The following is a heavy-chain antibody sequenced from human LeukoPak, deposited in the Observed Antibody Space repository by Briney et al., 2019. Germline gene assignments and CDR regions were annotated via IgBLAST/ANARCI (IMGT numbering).Heavy chain of an antibody. CDR3: AKVMGERFGNGAFDI. J-gene: IGHJ3*02. CDR2: IWFDGSNN. CDR1: GFTFSSYA. D-gene: IGHD2-8*01. V-gene: IGHV3-33*06. Sequence: GGSLRLSCAASGFTFSSYAMNWVRQAPGKGLEWVAVIWFDGSNNYYADSVKGRFTISRDNSKNTLSLQVNSLRAEDTAVYYCAKVMGERFGNGAFDIWGQGTMVTVSS.